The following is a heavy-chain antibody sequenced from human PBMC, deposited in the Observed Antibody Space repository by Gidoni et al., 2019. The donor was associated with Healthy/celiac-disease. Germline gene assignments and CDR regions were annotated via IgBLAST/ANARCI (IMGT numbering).Heavy chain of an antibody. CDR1: GFTFSSYA. D-gene: IGHD2-8*01. CDR2: IRGSGGST. J-gene: IGHJ4*02. CDR3: AKDKYEGLDGSDY. Sequence: EVPLVESGGGLLQPGGSLRLSCAASGFTFSSYAMSWVRQAPGKGLGWVSAIRGSGGSTYYADSVKGRVTISRDNSKNTLYLQMNSLRAEDTAVYYCAKDKYEGLDGSDYWGQGTLVTVSS. V-gene: IGHV3-23*04.